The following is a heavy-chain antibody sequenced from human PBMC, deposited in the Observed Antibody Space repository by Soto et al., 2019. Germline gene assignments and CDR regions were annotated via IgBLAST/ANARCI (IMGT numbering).Heavy chain of an antibody. V-gene: IGHV4-34*02. D-gene: IGHD1-1*01. Sequence: QVQLQQWGAGLLKPAETLSLTCAVYGESFSGHYCTWTRQSPGKGLEWIGEIHPSGSNHYNPSLQTRVTMSLDKSKNHFSLQLNSVTAADTATYYCSRGRDAYKGGRTWGQGTLVTVSS. CDR2: IHPSGSN. J-gene: IGHJ5*02. CDR1: GESFSGHY. CDR3: SRGRDAYKGGRT.